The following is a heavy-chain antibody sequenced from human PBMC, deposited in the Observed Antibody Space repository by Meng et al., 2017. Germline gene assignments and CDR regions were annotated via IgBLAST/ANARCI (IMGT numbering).Heavy chain of an antibody. J-gene: IGHJ4*02. CDR1: GFYFNNAW. V-gene: IGHV3-15*01. CDR2: IKSNTDGGTA. Sequence: EVRLVVSGGDLVKPGGSLRLSCAASGFYFNNAWMSWVRQAPGKGLEWVGRIKSNTDGGTAEYAAPVTGRFTISRDDSKSTLYLQMSGLRIDDTGVYYCTWDDKAVSDYWGQGTLVTVSS. D-gene: IGHD1-26*01. CDR3: TWDDKAVSDY.